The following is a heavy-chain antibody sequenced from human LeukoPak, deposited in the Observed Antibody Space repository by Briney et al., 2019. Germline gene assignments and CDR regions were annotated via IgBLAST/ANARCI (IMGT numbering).Heavy chain of an antibody. J-gene: IGHJ6*04. CDR3: AXXXYXSGWYERAYYYYYGMDV. V-gene: IGHV1-18*01. CDR2: ISAYNGNT. Sequence: GASVKVSCKASGYTFTSYGISWVRQAPGQGREWMGWISAYNGNTNYAQKLQGRVTMTTDTSTSTSYMELRSLRSDDTAVYYCAXXXYXSGWYERAYYYYYGMDVWGEGNTVTVSS. CDR1: GYTFTSYG. D-gene: IGHD6-19*01.